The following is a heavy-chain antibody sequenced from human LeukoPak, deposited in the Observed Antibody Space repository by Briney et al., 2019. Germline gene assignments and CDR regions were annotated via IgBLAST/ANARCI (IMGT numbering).Heavy chain of an antibody. Sequence: ASVKVSCKASGYTFTGYYMHWVRQAPGQGLEWMGWISAYNGNTNYAQKLQGRVTMTTDTSTSTAYMELRSLRSDDTAVYYCARTPGYSSSWEDIWGQGTMVTVSS. V-gene: IGHV1-18*04. D-gene: IGHD6-13*01. CDR2: ISAYNGNT. CDR3: ARTPGYSSSWEDI. J-gene: IGHJ3*02. CDR1: GYTFTGYY.